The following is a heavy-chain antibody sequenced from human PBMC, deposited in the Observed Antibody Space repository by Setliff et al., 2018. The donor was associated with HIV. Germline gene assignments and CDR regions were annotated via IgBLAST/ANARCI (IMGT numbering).Heavy chain of an antibody. D-gene: IGHD6-6*01. CDR1: GFTFSSAW. V-gene: IGHV3-7*03. J-gene: IGHJ4*02. CDR3: ANSPARPPFDC. CDR2: ISPDGSAT. Sequence: GGSLRLSCAASGFTFSSAWMGWVRQAPAKGLEWVANISPDGSATYYADSVKGRFTISRDKSKNTVFLQMNSLRVEDTAVYYCANSPARPPFDCWGQGALVTVSS.